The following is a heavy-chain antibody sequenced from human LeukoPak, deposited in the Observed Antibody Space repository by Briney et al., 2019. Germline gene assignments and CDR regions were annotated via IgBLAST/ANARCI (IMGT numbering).Heavy chain of an antibody. D-gene: IGHD6-25*01. CDR1: GFTFSSYA. Sequence: GGSLRLSCAASGFTFSSYAMSWVRQAPGKGLEWVSAISGSGGSTYYADSVKGRFTISRDNAKNSVYLQMNSLRAEDTAVYYCARDRGRYYMDVWGKGTTVTISS. V-gene: IGHV3-23*01. CDR2: ISGSGGST. CDR3: ARDRGRYYMDV. J-gene: IGHJ6*03.